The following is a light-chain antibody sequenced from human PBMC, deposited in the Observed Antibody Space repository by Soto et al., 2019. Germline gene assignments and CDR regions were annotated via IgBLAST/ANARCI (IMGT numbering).Light chain of an antibody. CDR2: RNS. J-gene: IGLJ2*01. CDR1: SSNIGSNY. CDR3: AAWDDSLSVGV. V-gene: IGLV1-47*01. Sequence: QSVLTQPPSASGTPGQRVTISCSGSSSNIGSNYVYWYQQLPGTVPQLLIYRNSERPSGVPDRFSGSKSGTSASLAISGLRAEDEADYYCAAWDDSLSVGVFGGGTKLTVL.